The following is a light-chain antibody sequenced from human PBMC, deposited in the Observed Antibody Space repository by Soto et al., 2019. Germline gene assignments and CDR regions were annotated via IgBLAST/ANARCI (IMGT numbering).Light chain of an antibody. CDR3: QQYNNWPT. V-gene: IGKV3-15*01. CDR1: QSVSSN. CDR2: GAS. J-gene: IGKJ1*01. Sequence: IRMTQSPATLSLSPGERVALTCMPSQSVSSNLAWYQTKPDQAPGLRIYGASTRAAGIPAWLSRSWCRAEFTLTISRQQAEDFAVYYCQQYNNWPTFGQGTKVDIK.